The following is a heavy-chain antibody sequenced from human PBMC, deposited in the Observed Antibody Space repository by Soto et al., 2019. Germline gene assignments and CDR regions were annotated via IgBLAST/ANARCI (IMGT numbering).Heavy chain of an antibody. CDR2: IRNKANSHTT. CDR3: AGLAVAGIYDY. J-gene: IGHJ4*02. D-gene: IGHD6-19*01. V-gene: IGHV3-72*01. CDR1: GFTFSDHY. Sequence: GGSLRLSCAASGFTFSDHYMEWVRQAPGQGLEWVGRIRNKANSHTTEDGASVKGRFTISRDDSKNSLSLQMNSLKTEDTAVYYCAGLAVAGIYDYWGQGTLVTVSS.